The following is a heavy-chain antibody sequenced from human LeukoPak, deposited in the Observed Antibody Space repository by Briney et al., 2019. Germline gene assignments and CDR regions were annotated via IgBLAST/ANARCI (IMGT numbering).Heavy chain of an antibody. CDR3: ARGTKGSGYVGGLDY. Sequence: ASVKVSCKASGYTFTGYYMHWVRQAPGQGLEWMGWINPNSGGTNYAQKFLGRVTMTRDTSISTAYMELSRLRSDDTAVYYCARGTKGSGYVGGLDYWGQGTLVTVSS. J-gene: IGHJ4*02. CDR1: GYTFTGYY. CDR2: INPNSGGT. D-gene: IGHD5-12*01. V-gene: IGHV1-2*02.